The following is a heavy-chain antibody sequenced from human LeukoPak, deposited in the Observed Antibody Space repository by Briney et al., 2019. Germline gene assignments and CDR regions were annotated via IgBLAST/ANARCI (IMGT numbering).Heavy chain of an antibody. CDR3: ARGTAMSRFDH. CDR1: VGSISSYY. Sequence: SETLSLTCTVSVGSISSYYWSWIRPPPGKGLEWVGCIYYSGSTNYNPSLKSRVTISVDTSKHQFSLKLSSVTAADTAVYYCARGTAMSRFDHWGQGTLVTVSS. J-gene: IGHJ5*02. V-gene: IGHV4-59*08. CDR2: IYYSGST. D-gene: IGHD5-18*01.